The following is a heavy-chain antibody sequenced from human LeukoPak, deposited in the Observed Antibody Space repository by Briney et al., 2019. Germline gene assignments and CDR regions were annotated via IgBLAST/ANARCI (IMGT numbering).Heavy chain of an antibody. D-gene: IGHD5-18*01. Sequence: ASVKDSCKASGYTFTNYGISWVRQAPGQGLEWMGWINAYNGNTNFAQKLQGRVTMTTDTSTSAAYIEVRSLRSDDTAMYYCARVDIAMIDYWGQGTLVTVSS. V-gene: IGHV1-18*01. CDR2: INAYNGNT. CDR3: ARVDIAMIDY. CDR1: GYTFTNYG. J-gene: IGHJ4*02.